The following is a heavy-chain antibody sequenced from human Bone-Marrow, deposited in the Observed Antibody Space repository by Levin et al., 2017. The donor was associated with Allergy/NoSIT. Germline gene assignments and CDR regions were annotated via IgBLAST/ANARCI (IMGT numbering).Heavy chain of an antibody. V-gene: IGHV3-30-3*01. CDR2: ISYDGDNI. CDR3: ARDRGGRWLHLFDH. J-gene: IGHJ4*02. CDR1: GFTFSDSA. D-gene: IGHD5-24*01. Sequence: GGSLRLSCAASGFTFSDSAMHWVRQAPGQGLEWLAVISYDGDNIYYRDSVKGRFTISRDNSKNTMYLQMNSLRGDDTAVYYCARDRGGRWLHLFDHWGQGSLVTVSS.